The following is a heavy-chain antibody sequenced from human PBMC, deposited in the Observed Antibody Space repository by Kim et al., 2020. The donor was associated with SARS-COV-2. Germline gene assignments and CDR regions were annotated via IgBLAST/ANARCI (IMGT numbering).Heavy chain of an antibody. V-gene: IGHV4-39*01. CDR3: ARQLGGYCSGGCCNSGWREY. CDR2: IYYSGST. Sequence: SETLSLTCTVSGGSISSSSYYWGWIRQPPGKGLEWIGSIYYSGSTYYNPSLKSRVTISVDTSKNQFSLKLSSVTAADTAVYYCARQLGGYCSGGCCNSGWREYWGQGTLVTVSS. J-gene: IGHJ4*02. D-gene: IGHD2-15*01. CDR1: GGSISSSSYY.